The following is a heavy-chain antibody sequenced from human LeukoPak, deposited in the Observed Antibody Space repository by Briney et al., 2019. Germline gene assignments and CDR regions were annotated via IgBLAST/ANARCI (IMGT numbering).Heavy chain of an antibody. Sequence: GALRHSCAASGFTFSNFAMNWVRQAPGKGLEWVSTISGSSISTYYSDSVKGRFTISRDNSKNTLYLQMNSLRAEDTAVYYCAKGDNNILTGYYNSFDSWGQGTLVTVSS. J-gene: IGHJ4*02. CDR3: AKGDNNILTGYYNSFDS. V-gene: IGHV3-23*01. CDR2: ISGSSIST. D-gene: IGHD3-9*01. CDR1: GFTFSNFA.